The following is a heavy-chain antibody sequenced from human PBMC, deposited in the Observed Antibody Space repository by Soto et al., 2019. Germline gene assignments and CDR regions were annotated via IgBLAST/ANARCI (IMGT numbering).Heavy chain of an antibody. CDR2: ISYDGSNK. D-gene: IGHD3-3*01. J-gene: IGHJ6*02. CDR3: AKEVWSGPMDV. Sequence: QVQLVESGGGVVQPGRSLRLSCAASGFTFSSYGMHWVRQAPGKGLEWVAVISYDGSNKNYADSVKGRFTISRDNSKNTQYLQMNSLRAEDTAVYYCAKEVWSGPMDVWGQGTRVTVSS. V-gene: IGHV3-30*18. CDR1: GFTFSSYG.